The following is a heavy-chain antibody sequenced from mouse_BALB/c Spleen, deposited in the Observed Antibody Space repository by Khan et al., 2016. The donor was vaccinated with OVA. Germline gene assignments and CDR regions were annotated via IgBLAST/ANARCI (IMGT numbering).Heavy chain of an antibody. V-gene: IGHV9-3-1*01. CDR3: ARGRNVRIYAMDY. J-gene: IGHJ4*01. CDR2: INTYTGEL. CDR1: GYTFTNYG. Sequence: QIQLVQSGPELKKSGETVKISCKASGYTFTNYGMNWVNQAPGKGLKWMGWINTYTGELTYADDVKGRFAFSLETSASTAYLQINNLKNEDTATYFCARGRNVRIYAMDYWGQGTSVNGSS.